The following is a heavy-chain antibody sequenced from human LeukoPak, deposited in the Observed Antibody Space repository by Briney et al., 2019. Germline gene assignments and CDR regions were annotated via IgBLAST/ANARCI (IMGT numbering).Heavy chain of an antibody. J-gene: IGHJ2*01. CDR2: INHSGST. CDR3: VREREGYFDL. CDR1: VGSFSGYY. Sequence: SETLSLTCAVYVGSFSGYYWSWIRQPPGKGLEWIGEINHSGSTNYNPSLKSRVTISVDTSKNQFSLKLSAVTAADTAVYYCVREREGYFDLXXR. V-gene: IGHV4-34*01.